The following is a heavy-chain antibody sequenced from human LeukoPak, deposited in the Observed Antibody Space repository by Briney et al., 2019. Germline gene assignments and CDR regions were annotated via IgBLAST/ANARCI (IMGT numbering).Heavy chain of an antibody. D-gene: IGHD3-9*01. J-gene: IGHJ3*02. CDR3: ARVTRLDAFDI. V-gene: IGHV3-53*01. CDR1: GFTVSSNY. Sequence: GGSLRLSCAASGFTVSSNYMSWVRQAPGKGLEWVSVIYSGGSTYYADSVEGRFTISRDNSKNTLYLQMNSLRAEDTAVYYCARVTRLDAFDIWGQGTMVTVSS. CDR2: IYSGGST.